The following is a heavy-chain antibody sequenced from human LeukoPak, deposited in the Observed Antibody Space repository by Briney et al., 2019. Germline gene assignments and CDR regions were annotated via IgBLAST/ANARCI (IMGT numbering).Heavy chain of an antibody. J-gene: IGHJ3*02. CDR3: ARDPTPVTKGLDI. V-gene: IGHV4-59*11. Sequence: PSETLSLTCTVSGDSIGSHYWSWIRQPPGMGLEWIGYISYIGTTNYNPYLKSRVTILVDTSKNQFSLKLTSVTAADAAVYFCARDPTPVTKGLDIWGQGTMVTVSS. D-gene: IGHD4-17*01. CDR1: GDSIGSHY. CDR2: ISYIGTT.